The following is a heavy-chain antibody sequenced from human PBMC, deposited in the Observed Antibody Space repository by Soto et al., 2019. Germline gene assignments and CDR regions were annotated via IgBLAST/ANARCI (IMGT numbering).Heavy chain of an antibody. CDR2: IIPILDMA. V-gene: IGHV1-69*02. CDR3: ARGPVVVVPDDMFTRHNWFDP. J-gene: IGHJ5*02. CDR1: GGTFRTYS. D-gene: IGHD2-2*01. Sequence: AAVKVSCKASGGTFRTYSITWVRQAPGQGLEWMGKIIPILDMANYAQKFQGRVTITADKSTSIAYMELNSLRSEDTAVYYCARGPVVVVPDDMFTRHNWFDPWGQGTRVTVSS.